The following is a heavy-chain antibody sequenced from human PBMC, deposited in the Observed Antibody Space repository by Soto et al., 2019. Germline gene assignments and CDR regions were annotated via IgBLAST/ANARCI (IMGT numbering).Heavy chain of an antibody. CDR1: GFTFTTYA. J-gene: IGHJ4*02. Sequence: QVQLVESGGGVVQPGRSLRLSCAASGFTFTTYAIHWVRQAPGKGLEWVAVISNDGRGKYYADSVKGRFTISRDNSKNTLYLQMNSLRSDDTAVYYCARDQCFGGGRSCYYFHFWGQGTLVTVSS. D-gene: IGHD2-15*01. V-gene: IGHV3-30*04. CDR2: ISNDGRGK. CDR3: ARDQCFGGGRSCYYFHF.